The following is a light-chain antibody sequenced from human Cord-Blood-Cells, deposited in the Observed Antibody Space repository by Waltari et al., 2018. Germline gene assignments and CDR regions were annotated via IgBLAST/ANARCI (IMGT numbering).Light chain of an antibody. J-gene: IGLJ3*02. V-gene: IGLV2-23*02. CDR3: CSYAGSSTLV. CDR2: EVS. Sequence: QSALTHPASVSGSPGQSITISCTGTSSDVGSYNLVSCYQQHPGKAPKLMIYEVSMRPAGVYKRSSGATCGNTAPLIIAGLQAEDEADYYCCSYAGSSTLVFGGGTKLTVL. CDR1: SSDVGSYNL.